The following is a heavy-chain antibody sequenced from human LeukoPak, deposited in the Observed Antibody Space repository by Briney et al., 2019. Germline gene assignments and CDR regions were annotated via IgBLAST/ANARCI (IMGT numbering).Heavy chain of an antibody. V-gene: IGHV3-7*04. CDR3: ARGTIAAAGYYYFDY. Sequence: PGGSLRLSCAASGSTFSSYWMSWVRQAPGKGLEWVANIKQDGSEKYYVDSVKGRFTISRDNAKNSLYLQMNSLRAEDTAVYYCARGTIAAAGYYYFDYWGQGTQVTVSS. D-gene: IGHD6-13*01. J-gene: IGHJ4*02. CDR2: IKQDGSEK. CDR1: GSTFSSYW.